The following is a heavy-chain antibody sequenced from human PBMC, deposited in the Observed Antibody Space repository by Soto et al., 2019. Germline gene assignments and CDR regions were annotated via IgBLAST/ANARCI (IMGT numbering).Heavy chain of an antibody. CDR3: AREGGRGYGFDY. V-gene: IGHV1-8*01. Sequence: ASVKVSCKASGYTFTSYDINRARQATGQGLEWMGWMNPNSGNTGYAQKFQGRVTMTRNTSISTAYMELSSLRSEDTAVYYCAREGGRGYGFDYWGQGTLVTVSS. D-gene: IGHD5-12*01. CDR2: MNPNSGNT. J-gene: IGHJ4*02. CDR1: GYTFTSYD.